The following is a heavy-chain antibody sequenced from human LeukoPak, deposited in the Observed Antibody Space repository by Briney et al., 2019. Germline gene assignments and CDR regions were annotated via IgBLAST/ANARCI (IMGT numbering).Heavy chain of an antibody. V-gene: IGHV1-58*01. CDR2: IVVGSGNT. Sequence: ASVKVSCKASGFTFTSSAVQWVRQARGQRLEWIGWIVVGSGNTNYAQKFQERVTITRDMSTSTAYMELSSLRSEDTAVYYCAAEELSSGAAGALTPTFDPWGQGTLVTVSS. CDR3: AAEELSSGAAGALTPTFDP. CDR1: GFTFTSSA. J-gene: IGHJ5*02. D-gene: IGHD6-13*01.